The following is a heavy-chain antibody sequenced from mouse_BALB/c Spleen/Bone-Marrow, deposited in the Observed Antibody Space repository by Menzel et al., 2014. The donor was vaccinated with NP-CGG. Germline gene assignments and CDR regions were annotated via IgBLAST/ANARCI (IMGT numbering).Heavy chain of an antibody. Sequence: EVKVVESGAELVKPGASVKLSCTASGFNIKDTYMHWVKQRPEQGLEWIGRIDPANGNTKYDPKFQGKATITADTSSNTAYLQLSSLTSEDTAVYYCARTTTWGQGTLVTVSA. D-gene: IGHD1-1*01. CDR3: ARTTT. CDR1: GFNIKDTY. CDR2: IDPANGNT. V-gene: IGHV14-3*02. J-gene: IGHJ3*01.